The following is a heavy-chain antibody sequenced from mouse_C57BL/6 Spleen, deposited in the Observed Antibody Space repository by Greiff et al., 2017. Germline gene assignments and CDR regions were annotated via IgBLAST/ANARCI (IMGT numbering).Heavy chain of an antibody. CDR3: ARRGVDYGYYFDY. J-gene: IGHJ2*01. CDR1: GFTFSSSG. D-gene: IGHD2-4*01. Sequence: EVKLMESGGDLVKPGGSLKLSCAASGFTFSSSGMSWVRQTPDKRLEWVATISSGGSYTYYPDSVKGRFTISRDNAKNTLYLQMSSLKSEDTAMYYCARRGVDYGYYFDYWGQGTTLTVSS. V-gene: IGHV5-6*02. CDR2: ISSGGSYT.